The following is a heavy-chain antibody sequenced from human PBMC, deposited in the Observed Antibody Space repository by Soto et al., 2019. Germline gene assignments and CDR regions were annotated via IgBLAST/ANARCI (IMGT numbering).Heavy chain of an antibody. CDR1: GGTFSSYA. J-gene: IGHJ3*02. CDR3: ARGSRYYYDSRDDAFDI. V-gene: IGHV1-69*01. Sequence: QVQLVQSGAEVKKPGSSVKVSCKASGGTFSSYAISWVRQAPGQGLEWMGGIIPIFGTANYAQKFQGRVTITADESTSTAYMELSSLRSEDTAVYYCARGSRYYYDSRDDAFDIWGQGTMVTVSS. D-gene: IGHD3-22*01. CDR2: IIPIFGTA.